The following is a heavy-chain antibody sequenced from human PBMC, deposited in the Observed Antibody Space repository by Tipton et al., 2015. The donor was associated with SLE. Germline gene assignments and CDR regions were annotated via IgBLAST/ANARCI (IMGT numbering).Heavy chain of an antibody. CDR1: GFTFSSYW. CDR2: ISYDGSNK. Sequence: SLRLSCGVSGFTFSSYWMAWVRQAPGKGLEWVAVISYDGSNKYYADSVKGRFTISRDNSENTLYLQLNSLRAEDTAVYYCARDYEVRVGSTYWASNWFDPWGQGTLVTVSP. V-gene: IGHV3-30*03. CDR3: ARDYEVRVGSTYWASNWFDP. D-gene: IGHD1-26*01. J-gene: IGHJ5*02.